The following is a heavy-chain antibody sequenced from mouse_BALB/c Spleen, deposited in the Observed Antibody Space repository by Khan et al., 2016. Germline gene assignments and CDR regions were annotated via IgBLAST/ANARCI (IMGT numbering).Heavy chain of an antibody. CDR1: GYTFTTAG. CDR3: ARCGNFFHWYFDV. D-gene: IGHD2-1*01. Sequence: QIQLVQSGPELKKPGETVRISCKASGYTFTTAGMQWVQKMPGKGLKWIGWINTHSGVPKYAEDFKGRFAFSLETSASTAYLQISNLKNEDTATYFCARCGNFFHWYFDVRGAGTTVTVSS. V-gene: IGHV9-4*02. CDR2: INTHSGVP. J-gene: IGHJ1*01.